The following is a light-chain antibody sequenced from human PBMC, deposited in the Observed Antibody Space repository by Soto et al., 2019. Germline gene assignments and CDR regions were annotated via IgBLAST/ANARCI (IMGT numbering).Light chain of an antibody. J-gene: IGLJ1*01. V-gene: IGLV1-40*01. Sequence: SVLTQPPSVSGAPGQSVTISCTGSSSNIGAGYDVHWYQQLPGTAPKLLIYGNSNRPSGVPDRFSGSKSGTSGSLAITGLQAEDEADYYCQSYDSSLSGSRVFGSGTKVTVL. CDR1: SSNIGAGYD. CDR2: GNS. CDR3: QSYDSSLSGSRV.